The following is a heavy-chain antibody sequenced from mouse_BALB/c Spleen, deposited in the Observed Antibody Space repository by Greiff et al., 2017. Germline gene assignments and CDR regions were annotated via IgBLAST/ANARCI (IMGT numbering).Heavy chain of an antibody. V-gene: IGHV5-6-4*01. D-gene: IGHD2-4*01. Sequence: EVKLVESGGGLVQPGGSLKLSCAASGFTFSSYTMSWVRQTPEKRLEWVATISSGGSYTYYPDSVKGRFTISRDNAKNTLYLQMSSLKSEDTAMYYCTRDSMITTDGGFAYWGQGTLVTVSA. CDR2: ISSGGSYT. J-gene: IGHJ3*01. CDR3: TRDSMITTDGGFAY. CDR1: GFTFSSYT.